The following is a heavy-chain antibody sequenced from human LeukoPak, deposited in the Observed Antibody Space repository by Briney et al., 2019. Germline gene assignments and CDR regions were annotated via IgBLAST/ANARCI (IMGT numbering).Heavy chain of an antibody. CDR1: GFTFSSYA. Sequence: PGGSLRLSCAASGFTFSSYAMSWVRQAPGKGLEWVSAISGSGGSTYYADSVKGRFTISRDNSKNTLYLQLNSLRAEDTAVYYCVAETVVVVPAAIYWGQGTLVTVSS. CDR2: ISGSGGST. V-gene: IGHV3-23*01. D-gene: IGHD2-2*02. CDR3: VAETVVVVPAAIY. J-gene: IGHJ4*02.